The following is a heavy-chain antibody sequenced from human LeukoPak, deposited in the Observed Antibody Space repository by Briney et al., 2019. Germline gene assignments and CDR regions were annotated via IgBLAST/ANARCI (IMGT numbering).Heavy chain of an antibody. CDR3: AGLVGRYSSGLYYYYFDY. Sequence: SGTLSRTCTVSXDSIXXXXLWSWVRQPPXXXXXXXXXXXLXGDTHSNPSVKSRVTISIDKSKNQFFLNLSSVTAADTAVYYCAGLVGRYSSGLYYYYFDYWGQGTLFTVSS. D-gene: IGHD3-22*01. CDR2: XXLXGDT. CDR1: XDSIXXXXL. J-gene: IGHJ4*02. V-gene: IGHV4-4*02.